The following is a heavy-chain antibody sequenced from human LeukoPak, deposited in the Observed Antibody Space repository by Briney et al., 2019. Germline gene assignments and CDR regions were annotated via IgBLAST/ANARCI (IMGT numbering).Heavy chain of an antibody. CDR3: ARVGAGLNDAFDI. D-gene: IGHD1-26*01. CDR2: INPNIGGT. Sequence: ASVKVSCKASGYTFTGYYMHWVRQAPGQGLDWMGRINPNIGGTNYAQKLQGRVTMTRDTSISTIYMELSRLRSDDTAVYYCARVGAGLNDAFDIWGQGTMVTVSS. J-gene: IGHJ3*02. V-gene: IGHV1-2*06. CDR1: GYTFTGYY.